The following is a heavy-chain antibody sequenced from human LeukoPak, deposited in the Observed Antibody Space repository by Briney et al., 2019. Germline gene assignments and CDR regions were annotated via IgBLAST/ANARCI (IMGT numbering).Heavy chain of an antibody. CDR2: INHSGST. J-gene: IGHJ3*02. CDR1: GGSFSGYY. Sequence: SETLSLTCAVYGGSFSGYYWSWIRQPPGKGLEWIGEINHSGSTNYNPSLKSRVTISVDTSKNQFSLKLSSVTAADTAVYYCAGGEGGLDAFDIWGQGTMVTVSS. V-gene: IGHV4-34*01. D-gene: IGHD3-16*01. CDR3: AGGEGGLDAFDI.